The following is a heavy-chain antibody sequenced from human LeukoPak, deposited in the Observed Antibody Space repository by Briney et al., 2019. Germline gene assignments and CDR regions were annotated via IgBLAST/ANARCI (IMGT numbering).Heavy chain of an antibody. D-gene: IGHD4-17*01. V-gene: IGHV3-30-3*01. CDR1: GFTFSSYA. Sequence: GGSLRLSCAASGFTFSSYAMSWVRQAPCKGLEWVAVISYDGSNKYYADSVKGRFTISRDNSKNTLYLQMNSLRAEDTAVYYCARSTVTPLFDYWGQGTLVTVSS. J-gene: IGHJ4*02. CDR3: ARSTVTPLFDY. CDR2: ISYDGSNK.